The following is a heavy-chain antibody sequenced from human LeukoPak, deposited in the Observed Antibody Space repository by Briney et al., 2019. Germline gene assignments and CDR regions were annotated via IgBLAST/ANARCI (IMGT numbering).Heavy chain of an antibody. Sequence: GASVKVSCKASGGTFNSYAISWVRQAPGQRLEWLGWINPGNGDTKYSQNFQGRVTVTSDTSAATAYVELNSLTSEDTAVYYCARERWHCRVNCYSVYYYALDVWGQGTTVTVSS. D-gene: IGHD2-15*01. V-gene: IGHV1-3*01. CDR2: INPGNGDT. J-gene: IGHJ6*02. CDR1: GGTFNSYA. CDR3: ARERWHCRVNCYSVYYYALDV.